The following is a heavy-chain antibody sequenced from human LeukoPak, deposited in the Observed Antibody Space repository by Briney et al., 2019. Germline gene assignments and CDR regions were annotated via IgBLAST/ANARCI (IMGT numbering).Heavy chain of an antibody. J-gene: IGHJ4*02. Sequence: SETLSLTCTVSGGSISSYYWSWIRQPAGKGLEWIGRIYTSGSTNYNASLKSRVSMSVDMSKNQFSLKLSSVTAADTAVFYCARENSGSYREFDYWGQRTLATVSS. CDR1: GGSISSYY. D-gene: IGHD1-26*01. CDR3: ARENSGSYREFDY. V-gene: IGHV4-4*07. CDR2: IYTSGST.